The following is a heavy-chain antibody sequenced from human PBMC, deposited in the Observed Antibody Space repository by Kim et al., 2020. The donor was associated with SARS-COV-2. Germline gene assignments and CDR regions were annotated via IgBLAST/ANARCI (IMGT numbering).Heavy chain of an antibody. J-gene: IGHJ2*01. CDR3: ASITVSPRYFDL. CDR1: GGSISSGGYY. D-gene: IGHD2-8*01. V-gene: IGHV4-31*03. CDR2: IYYSGST. Sequence: SETLSLTYTVSGGSISSGGYYWSWIRQHPGKGLEWIGYIYYSGSTYYNPSLKSRVTISVDTSKNQFSLKLSSVTAADTAVYYCASITVSPRYFDLWGRGTLVTVSS.